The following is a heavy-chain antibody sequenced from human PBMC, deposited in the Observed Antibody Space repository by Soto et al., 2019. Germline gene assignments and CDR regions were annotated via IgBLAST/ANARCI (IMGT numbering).Heavy chain of an antibody. CDR2: IWYDGSNK. CDR1: GFTFSSYG. J-gene: IGHJ5*02. V-gene: IGHV3-33*01. D-gene: IGHD6-13*01. Sequence: SLRLSCAVSGFTFSSYGMHWVRQAPGKGLEWVAVIWYDGSNKYYADSVKGRFTISRDNSKNTLYLQMNSLRAEDTAVYYCARASSSWPNWFDPWGQGTLVTVSS. CDR3: ARASSSWPNWFDP.